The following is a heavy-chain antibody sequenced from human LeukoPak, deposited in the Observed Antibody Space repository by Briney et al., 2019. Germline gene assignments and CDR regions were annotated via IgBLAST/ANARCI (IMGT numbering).Heavy chain of an antibody. CDR3: ARGGGDCTNGVCPTPNWFDP. Sequence: SETLSLTCAVYGGSFSGYYWSWIRQPPGKGLEWIGETNHSGSTNYNPSLKSRVTISVDTSKNQFSLKLSSVTAADTAVYYCARGGGDCTNGVCPTPNWFDPWGQGTLVTVSS. J-gene: IGHJ5*02. CDR2: TNHSGST. V-gene: IGHV4-34*01. CDR1: GGSFSGYY. D-gene: IGHD2-8*01.